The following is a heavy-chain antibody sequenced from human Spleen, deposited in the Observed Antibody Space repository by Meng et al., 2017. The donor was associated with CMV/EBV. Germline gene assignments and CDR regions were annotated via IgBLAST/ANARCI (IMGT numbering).Heavy chain of an antibody. CDR1: GYTFTGYY. CDR3: ATGRFIDSSSPGGADY. D-gene: IGHD6-6*01. J-gene: IGHJ4*02. V-gene: IGHV1-2*02. CDR2: INPNSGGT. Sequence: ASVQVSCKASGYTFTGYYMHWVRQAPGQGLEWMGWINPNSGGTNYAQKFQGRVTMTRDTSISTAYMELSRLRSDDTAVYYCATGRFIDSSSPGGADYWGQGTLVTVSS.